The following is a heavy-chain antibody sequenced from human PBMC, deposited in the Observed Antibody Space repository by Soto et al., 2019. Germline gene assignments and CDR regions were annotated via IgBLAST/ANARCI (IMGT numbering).Heavy chain of an antibody. CDR1: GGSISSGGYY. V-gene: IGHV4-31*03. CDR3: ARECYYDSSGYRRDYYFDY. D-gene: IGHD3-22*01. CDR2: IYYSGST. J-gene: IGHJ4*02. Sequence: QVQLQESGPGLVKPSQTLSLTCTVSGGSISSGGYYWSWIRQHPGKGLEWIGYIYYSGSTYYNPSLKSRVTISVDTSKNQFSLKLSSVTAADTAVYYCARECYYDSSGYRRDYYFDYWGQGTLVTVSS.